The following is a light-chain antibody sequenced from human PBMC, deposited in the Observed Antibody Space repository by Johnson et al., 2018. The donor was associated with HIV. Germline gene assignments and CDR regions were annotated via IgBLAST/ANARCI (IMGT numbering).Light chain of an antibody. J-gene: IGLJ1*01. CDR1: SSNIGNNY. Sequence: QSVLTQPPSVSAAPGQKVTISCSGSSSNIGNNYVSWYQQLPGTAPKLLIYENNKRPSGIPDRFSGSKSVTSATLGITRLQTGDEADYYCGTWDSSLSAGGANYVFGTGTKVTVL. CDR3: GTWDSSLSAGGANYV. V-gene: IGLV1-51*02. CDR2: ENN.